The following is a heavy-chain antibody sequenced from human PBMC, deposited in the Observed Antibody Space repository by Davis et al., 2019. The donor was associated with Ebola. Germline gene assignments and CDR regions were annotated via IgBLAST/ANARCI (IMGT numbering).Heavy chain of an antibody. D-gene: IGHD3-16*01. V-gene: IGHV4-4*02. CDR2: VYHSEST. Sequence: STKYMNWVRQPPGKGLEWIGEVYHSESTNYNPSLKSRVTISVDTSNNQFSLSLNSVTAADTAVYYCARADYTRYFDHWGQGTVVTVSP. CDR1: STKY. J-gene: IGHJ4*02. CDR3: ARADYTRYFDH.